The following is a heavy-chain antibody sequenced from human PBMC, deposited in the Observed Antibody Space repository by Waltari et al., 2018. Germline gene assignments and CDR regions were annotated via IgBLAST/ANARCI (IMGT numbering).Heavy chain of an antibody. CDR1: GGSFSGYY. J-gene: IGHJ4*02. D-gene: IGHD3-22*01. CDR2: INHSGST. V-gene: IGHV4-34*01. CDR3: ARGLYYYDSSGSFDY. Sequence: QVQLQQWGAGLLKPSETLSLTCAVYGGSFSGYYWSWIRQPPGKGLEWIGEINHSGSTNYNPSLKSRVTISVDTSKNQFSLKLSSVTAADTAVYYCARGLYYYDSSGSFDYWGQGTLVTVSS.